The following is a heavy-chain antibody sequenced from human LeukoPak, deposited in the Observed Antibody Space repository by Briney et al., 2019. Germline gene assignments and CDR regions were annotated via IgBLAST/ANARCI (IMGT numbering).Heavy chain of an antibody. CDR3: AGTQWLSNNWFDP. J-gene: IGHJ5*02. CDR2: INHSGST. V-gene: IGHV4-34*08. CDR1: GFTLSRYW. D-gene: IGHD6-19*01. Sequence: GSLRLSCAASGFTLSRYWMSWVRQPPGKGLEWIGEINHSGSTNYNPSLKSRVTISVDTSKNQFSLKLSSVTAADTAVYYCAGTQWLSNNWFDPWGQGTLVTVSS.